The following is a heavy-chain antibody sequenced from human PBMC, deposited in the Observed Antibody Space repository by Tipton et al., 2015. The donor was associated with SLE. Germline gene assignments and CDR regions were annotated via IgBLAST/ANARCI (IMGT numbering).Heavy chain of an antibody. Sequence: TLSLTCSVSSYSIYNGFYWGWIRQSPGKGLEWIGSIYRSGTAYYNPSLKSRVTISVDTSKNQFSLKLYSVTAADTAVYYCARGSNSRYDYYGMDVWGQGTTVTVSS. D-gene: IGHD4-11*01. CDR2: IYRSGTA. CDR3: ARGSNSRYDYYGMDV. V-gene: IGHV4-38-2*02. CDR1: SYSIYNGFY. J-gene: IGHJ6*02.